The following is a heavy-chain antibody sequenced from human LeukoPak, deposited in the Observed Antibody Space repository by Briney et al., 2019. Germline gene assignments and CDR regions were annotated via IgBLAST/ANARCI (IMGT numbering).Heavy chain of an antibody. V-gene: IGHV4-4*09. CDR3: ARGLVLRYFDWLPWFDP. Sequence: SETLSLTCTVSGGSISSYYWSWIRQPPGKGLEWIGYIYTSGSTNYNPSLKSRVTISVDTSKNQFSLKLSSVTAADTAVYYCARGLVLRYFDWLPWFDPWGQGTLVTVSS. CDR1: GGSISSYY. CDR2: IYTSGST. D-gene: IGHD3-9*01. J-gene: IGHJ5*02.